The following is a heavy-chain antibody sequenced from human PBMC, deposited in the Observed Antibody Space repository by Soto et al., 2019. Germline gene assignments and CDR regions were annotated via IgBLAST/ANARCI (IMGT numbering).Heavy chain of an antibody. CDR2: INPNSGGT. CDR3: ARALGAAAGTVDDAFDI. J-gene: IGHJ3*02. D-gene: IGHD6-13*01. V-gene: IGHV1-2*04. Sequence: ASVKVSCKASGYTFTGYYMHWVRQAPGQGLEWMGWINPNSGGTNYAQKFQGWVTMTRDTSISTAYMELSRLRSDDTAVYYGARALGAAAGTVDDAFDIWGQGTMVTVSS. CDR1: GYTFTGYY.